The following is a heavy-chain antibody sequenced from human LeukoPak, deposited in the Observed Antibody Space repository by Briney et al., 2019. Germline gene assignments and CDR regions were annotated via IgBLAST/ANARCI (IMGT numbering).Heavy chain of an antibody. CDR2: TYYSGST. V-gene: IGHV4-39*01. CDR1: GGSISSSSYY. J-gene: IGHJ4*02. Sequence: SETLSLTCTVSGGSISSSSYYWGWIRQPPGKGLEWIGSTYYSGSTYYNPSLKSRVTISVDTSKNQFSLKLSSVTAADTAVYYCARGPHWGQGTLVTVSS. CDR3: ARGPH.